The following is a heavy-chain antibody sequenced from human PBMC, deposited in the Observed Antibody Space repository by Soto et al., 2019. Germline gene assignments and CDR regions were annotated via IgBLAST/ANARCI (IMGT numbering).Heavy chain of an antibody. Sequence: SETLSLTCTVSGGSISSGGYYWSWIRQHPGKGLEWIGYIYYSGSTYYNPSLKSRVTISVDTSKNQFSLKLSSVTAAGTAVYYCARADYYDSSCHHNWFDPWGQGTRVTVSS. V-gene: IGHV4-31*03. D-gene: IGHD3-22*01. CDR2: IYYSGST. CDR1: GGSISSGGYY. CDR3: ARADYYDSSCHHNWFDP. J-gene: IGHJ5*02.